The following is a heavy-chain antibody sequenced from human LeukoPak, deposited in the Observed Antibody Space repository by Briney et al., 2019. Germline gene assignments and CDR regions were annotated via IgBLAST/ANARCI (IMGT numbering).Heavy chain of an antibody. CDR2: ISGSGSHT. Sequence: GGSLRLSCAASGFTFSDYYMSWIRQAPGKGPEWVSYISGSGSHTTYADSVRGRFTISRDNAKNSLSLQVNSLRADDTAVYYCARVGSTVAAGTPDYWGQGTLVTVSS. CDR1: GFTFSDYY. J-gene: IGHJ4*02. D-gene: IGHD6-13*01. V-gene: IGHV3-11*06. CDR3: ARVGSTVAAGTPDY.